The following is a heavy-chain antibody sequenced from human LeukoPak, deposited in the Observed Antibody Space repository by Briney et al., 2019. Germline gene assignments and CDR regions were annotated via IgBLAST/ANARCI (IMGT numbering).Heavy chain of an antibody. Sequence: SETLSLTCTVSAGSFISSSHHWGWIREYPGKELEWIGSLYYGRTTYYNPSLDGRVTVSLDTSANQFSLQLNSVTAADTAVYYCVRHDGRGGATMGAFDSWGQGSLVTVSS. CDR3: VRHDGRGGATMGAFDS. CDR1: AGSFISSSHH. J-gene: IGHJ5*01. V-gene: IGHV4-39*01. CDR2: LYYGRTT. D-gene: IGHD5-12*01.